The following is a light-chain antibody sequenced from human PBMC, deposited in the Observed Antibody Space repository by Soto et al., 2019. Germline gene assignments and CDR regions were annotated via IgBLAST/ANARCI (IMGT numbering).Light chain of an antibody. CDR3: QSYDSSLSGVV. CDR2: ADT. Sequence: QSVLTQSPSVSGAPGQRVTISCTGSSSNIGAYYDVHWYQQLPGTAPKLLIYADTNRPSGVPDRFSGSKSGTSASLAITGLQAEDEADYYCQSYDSSLSGVVFGGGTKLTVL. J-gene: IGLJ2*01. V-gene: IGLV1-40*01. CDR1: SSNIGAYYD.